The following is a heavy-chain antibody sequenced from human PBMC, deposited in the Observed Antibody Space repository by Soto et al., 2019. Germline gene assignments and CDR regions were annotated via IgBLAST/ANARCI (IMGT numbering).Heavy chain of an antibody. J-gene: IGHJ6*02. CDR1: GFTVSTSY. Sequence: EVQLVESGGGLVQPGESLRLSCAASGFTVSTSYMSWVRQAPGKGLEWVSVIYSGGSTYHADSVKDRFTISRDNSKNTLYRQMNSLRAEDTAVYYCARWFYGSETFYNYCMDVWGQGTTVTVSS. CDR2: IYSGGST. D-gene: IGHD3-10*01. CDR3: ARWFYGSETFYNYCMDV. V-gene: IGHV3-66*01.